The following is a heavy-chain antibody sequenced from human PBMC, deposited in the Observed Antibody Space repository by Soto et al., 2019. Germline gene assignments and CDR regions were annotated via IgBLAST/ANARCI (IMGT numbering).Heavy chain of an antibody. J-gene: IGHJ4*02. CDR1: GGTFSSYA. CDR2: IIPIFGTA. V-gene: IGHV1-69*13. D-gene: IGHD3-3*01. CDR3: ASLSLWWFTIFGVVIIGYYFDY. Sequence: GASVKVSCKASGGTFSSYAISWVRQAPGQGLEWMGGIIPIFGTANYAQKFQGRVTITADESTSTAYMELSSLRSEDTAVYYCASLSLWWFTIFGVVIIGYYFDYWGQGTLVTVSS.